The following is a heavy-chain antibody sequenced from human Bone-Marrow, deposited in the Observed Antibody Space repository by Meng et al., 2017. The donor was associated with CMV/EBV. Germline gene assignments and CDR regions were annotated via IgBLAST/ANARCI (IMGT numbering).Heavy chain of an antibody. CDR1: GFTFSSFA. J-gene: IGHJ6*02. CDR3: AKGTTTVTTGHYYYHGMDV. D-gene: IGHD4-11*01. V-gene: IGHV3-23*03. Sequence: GESLKISCAASGFTFSSFAMSWVRQAPGKGLEWVSVIYSGGTSTYYADSVKGRFTISRDNSKNTLYLQMNSLRAEDTAVYYCAKGTTTVTTGHYYYHGMDVWGQGTTVTVSS. CDR2: IYSGGTST.